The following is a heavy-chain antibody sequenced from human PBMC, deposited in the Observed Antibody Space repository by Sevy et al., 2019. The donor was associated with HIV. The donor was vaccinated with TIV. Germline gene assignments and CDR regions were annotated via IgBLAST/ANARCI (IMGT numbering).Heavy chain of an antibody. CDR1: GFIFSNYW. Sequence: GGSLRLSCAASGFIFSNYWMSWVRQAPGKGLEWVANIKGDGGEKYYVDSVKGRFTISRDNAKNSLYLQMNSLGAEDTAIYYCAREDIAVPGGDYWGQGTLVTVSS. V-gene: IGHV3-7*01. J-gene: IGHJ4*02. CDR3: AREDIAVPGGDY. D-gene: IGHD6-19*01. CDR2: IKGDGGEK.